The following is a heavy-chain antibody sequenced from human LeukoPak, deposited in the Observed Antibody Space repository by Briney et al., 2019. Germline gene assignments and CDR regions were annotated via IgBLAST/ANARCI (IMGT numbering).Heavy chain of an antibody. CDR2: IYSDGST. CDR3: ARGRSGFSYAFDI. Sequence: GGSLRLSCAASGFTVSSSYMSWVRQATGKGLEWVSIIYSDGSTYYADSVKGRFTISRDNSKNTLSLQMNSLRAEDTAVYYCARGRSGFSYAFDIWGQGTMATVST. J-gene: IGHJ3*02. D-gene: IGHD3-22*01. V-gene: IGHV3-53*01. CDR1: GFTVSSSY.